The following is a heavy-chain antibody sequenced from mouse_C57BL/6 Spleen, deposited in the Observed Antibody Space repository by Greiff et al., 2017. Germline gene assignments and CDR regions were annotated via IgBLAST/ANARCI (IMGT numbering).Heavy chain of an antibody. CDR2: INPSTGGT. CDR3: ARNGNIYYAMDY. CDR1: GYSFTGYY. J-gene: IGHJ4*01. Sequence: VQLQQSGPELVKPGASVKISCKASGYSFTGYYMNWVKQSPEKSLEWIGEINPSTGGTTYNQKFKAKATLTVDKSSSTAYMQLKSLTSEDSAVYYCARNGNIYYAMDYWGQGTSVTVSS. V-gene: IGHV1-42*01. D-gene: IGHD2-1*01.